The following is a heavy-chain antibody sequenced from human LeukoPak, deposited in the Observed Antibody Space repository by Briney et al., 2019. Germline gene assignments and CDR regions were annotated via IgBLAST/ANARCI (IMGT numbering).Heavy chain of an antibody. J-gene: IGHJ4*02. D-gene: IGHD3-22*01. V-gene: IGHV3-11*01. CDR1: GFTLSSYE. CDR2: ISNTGSAI. CDR3: ARDRLPYYDNSGETSPDY. Sequence: GGSLRLSCTVSGFTLSSYEMSWIRQPPGKGLEWISYISNTGSAIYYADSVKGRLTVSRDNAKNSLYLQLNSLRAEDTAVYYCARDRLPYYDNSGETSPDYWGQGTLVTVSS.